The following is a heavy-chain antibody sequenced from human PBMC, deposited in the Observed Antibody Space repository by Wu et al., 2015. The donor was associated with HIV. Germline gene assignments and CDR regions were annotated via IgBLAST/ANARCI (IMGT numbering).Heavy chain of an antibody. J-gene: IGHJ2*01. CDR2: IIPIFGTA. Sequence: QVQLVQSGAEVKKPGSSVKVSCKASGGTFSSYAISWVRQAPGQGLEWMGRIIPIFGTANYAQKFQGRVTITADESTSTAYMELSSLRSEDTAVYYCARVGGSIAAAHWYFDLWGRGTLVTVSS. CDR3: ARVGGSIAAAHWYFDL. D-gene: IGHD6-13*01. V-gene: IGHV1-69*13. CDR1: GGTFSSYA.